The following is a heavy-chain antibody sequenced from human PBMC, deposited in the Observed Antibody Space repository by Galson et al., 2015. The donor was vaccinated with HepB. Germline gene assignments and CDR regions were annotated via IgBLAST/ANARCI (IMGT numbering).Heavy chain of an antibody. J-gene: IGHJ4*02. CDR1: GYTLTELS. CDR3: ATGYVRVMVGFGELFPRREDYFDY. D-gene: IGHD3-10*01. CDR2: FDPEDGET. V-gene: IGHV1-24*01. Sequence: SVKVSCKVSGYTLTELSMHWVRQAPGKGLEWMGGFDPEDGETIYAQKFQGRVTMTEDTSTDTAYMELSSLRSEDTAVYYCATGYVRVMVGFGELFPRREDYFDYWGQGTLVTVSS.